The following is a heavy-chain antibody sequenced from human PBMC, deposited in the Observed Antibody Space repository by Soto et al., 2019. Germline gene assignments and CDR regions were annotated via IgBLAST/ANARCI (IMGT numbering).Heavy chain of an antibody. V-gene: IGHV4-34*01. D-gene: IGHD2-8*02. CDR1: GGYFSGYY. J-gene: IGHJ4*02. CDR3: ARDKITGLFDY. Sequence: SETLSLTCAVDGGYFSGYYWTWIRPPPGTGLEWIGEINHSGSTNYNPSLKSRVTISVDTSKNQFSLKLTSVTAADTAVYYCARDKITGLFDYWGQGTLVTVSS. CDR2: INHSGST.